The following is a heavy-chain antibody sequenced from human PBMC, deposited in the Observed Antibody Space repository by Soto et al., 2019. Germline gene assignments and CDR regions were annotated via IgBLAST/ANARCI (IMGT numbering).Heavy chain of an antibody. V-gene: IGHV4-31*03. D-gene: IGHD3-10*01. CDR1: GGSISSGGYY. CDR3: AREEVAYYDSGSYNWFDP. Sequence: QVQLQESGPGLVKPSQTLSLTCTVSGGSISSGGYYWSWIRQYPGKGLEWIGYIYYSGSTDYNPSLKSRVTISVDTSNNQFSLKLSFVTAADTAVYYCAREEVAYYDSGSYNWFDPWGQGILVTVSS. CDR2: IYYSGST. J-gene: IGHJ5*02.